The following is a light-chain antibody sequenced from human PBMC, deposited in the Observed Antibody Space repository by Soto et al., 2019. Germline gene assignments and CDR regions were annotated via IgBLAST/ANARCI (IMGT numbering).Light chain of an antibody. CDR2: GAS. Sequence: ETVLTQSPGTLSLSPVESATLSCMASQSVSSSYLAWYHQRPGQAPRLLIYGASRRATGIPDRLSGSGSGTEFTLTISRMEPEDFAVYYCQQYDRSWTFGHGTKVDI. V-gene: IGKV3-20*01. CDR3: QQYDRSWT. CDR1: QSVSSSY. J-gene: IGKJ1*01.